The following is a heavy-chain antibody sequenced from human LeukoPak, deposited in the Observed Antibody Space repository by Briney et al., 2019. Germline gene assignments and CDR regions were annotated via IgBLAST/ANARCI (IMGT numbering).Heavy chain of an antibody. V-gene: IGHV4-38-2*02. D-gene: IGHD3-3*01. CDR1: GYSISSGYY. CDR2: IYHSGST. CDR3: ARDNDFWSGYYGRDY. J-gene: IGHJ4*02. Sequence: SETLPLTCTVSGYSISSGYYWGWIRQPPGKGLEWIGSIYHSGSTYYNPSLKSRVTISVDTSKNQFSLKLSSVTAADTAVYYCARDNDFWSGYYGRDYWGQGTLVTVSS.